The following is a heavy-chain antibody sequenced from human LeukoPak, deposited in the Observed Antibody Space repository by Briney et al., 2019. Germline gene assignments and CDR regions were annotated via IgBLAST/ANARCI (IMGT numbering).Heavy chain of an antibody. Sequence: SETLSHTCTVSGGSITGNYWSWSRQPPGKGLEWIGYIYNSETTNYNPSLKSRVTISIDTSKNQFSLKLSSVTAADTAVYYCARHDGDWGQGILVTVSS. CDR2: IYNSETT. J-gene: IGHJ4*02. V-gene: IGHV4-59*08. CDR3: ARHDGD. D-gene: IGHD4-17*01. CDR1: GGSITGNY.